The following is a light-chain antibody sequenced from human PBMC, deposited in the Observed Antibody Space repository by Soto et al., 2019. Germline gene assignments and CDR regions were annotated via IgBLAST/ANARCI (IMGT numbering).Light chain of an antibody. CDR1: QSISNY. V-gene: IGKV1-39*01. CDR3: QPSDHTLFT. CDR2: AAS. J-gene: IGKJ3*01. Sequence: DIQMTQSPSSLSASVGDRVTITCRASQSISNYLNWYQQKPGKAPNLLIYAASSLQSGVPSKFRGSGPGPDFTLTISSLKPEHFATYASQPSDHTLFTFG.